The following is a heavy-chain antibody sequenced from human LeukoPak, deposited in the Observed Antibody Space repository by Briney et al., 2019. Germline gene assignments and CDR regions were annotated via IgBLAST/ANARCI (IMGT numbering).Heavy chain of an antibody. D-gene: IGHD3-3*01. CDR1: GGSFSGYY. CDR3: ARGRRFPV. V-gene: IGHV4-34*01. J-gene: IGHJ6*02. Sequence: PSETLSFTCAVYGGSFSGYYWSWIRQPPGKGLEWIGEINHSGSTNYNPSLKSRVTISVDTSKTQFSLKLSSVTAADTAVYYCARGRRFPVWGQGTTVTVSS. CDR2: INHSGST.